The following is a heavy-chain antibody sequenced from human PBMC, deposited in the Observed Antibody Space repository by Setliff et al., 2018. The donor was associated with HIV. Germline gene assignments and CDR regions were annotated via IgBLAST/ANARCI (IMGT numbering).Heavy chain of an antibody. D-gene: IGHD3-10*01. J-gene: IGHJ3*02. CDR2: IYYTGST. CDR1: SGSISCGGYF. Sequence: SETLSLTCTVSSGSISCGGYFWGWIRQHPVKGREWIGYIYYTGSTYYNPSLKSRVTISIDTSKNQFSLNLSSVTAADSAVYYCAKLSRLTSLRNAFDIWGQGAVVTVSS. CDR3: AKLSRLTSLRNAFDI. V-gene: IGHV4-31*03.